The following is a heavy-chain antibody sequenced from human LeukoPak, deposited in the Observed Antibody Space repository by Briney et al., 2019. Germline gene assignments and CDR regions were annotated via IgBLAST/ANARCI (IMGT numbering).Heavy chain of an antibody. CDR2: IIPLFGTT. CDR1: GGTFSSYA. CDR3: ARESHSSSWDLGY. D-gene: IGHD6-13*01. J-gene: IGHJ4*02. Sequence: GASVKVSCKASGGTFSSYAINWVRQAPGQGLKWMGGIIPLFGTTNYAQKFQGRITITADESTSTAYMQLSSLRSDDTAVYYCARESHSSSWDLGYWGQGTLVTVSS. V-gene: IGHV1-69*13.